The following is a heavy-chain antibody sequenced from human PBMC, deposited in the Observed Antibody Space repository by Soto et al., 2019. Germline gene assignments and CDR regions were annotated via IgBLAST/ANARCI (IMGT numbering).Heavy chain of an antibody. CDR1: GGSVSSGSYY. J-gene: IGHJ6*02. CDR3: ARSRSITIFGVVTPGGYYYGMDV. CDR2: IYYSGST. Sequence: SETLSLTCTVSGGSVSSGSYYWSWIRQPPGKGLEWIGYIYYSGSTNYNPSLKSRVTISVDTSKNQFSLKLSSVTAADTAVYYCARSRSITIFGVVTPGGYYYGMDVWGQGTTVTVSS. D-gene: IGHD3-3*01. V-gene: IGHV4-61*01.